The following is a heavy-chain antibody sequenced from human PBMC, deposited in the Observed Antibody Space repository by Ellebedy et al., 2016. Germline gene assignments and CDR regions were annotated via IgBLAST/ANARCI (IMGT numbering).Heavy chain of an antibody. CDR1: GFTLSNHD. Sequence: GGSLRLSCAASGFTLSNHDMSWVRQAPGKGLEWVSGISRTGDRTYYADSVKGRFTIFRDTSKNTLYLQMNSLRAEGTAVYHCAKALAASAFHIWGQGTMVTVSS. V-gene: IGHV3-23*01. CDR2: ISRTGDRT. CDR3: AKALAASAFHI. J-gene: IGHJ3*02. D-gene: IGHD6-25*01.